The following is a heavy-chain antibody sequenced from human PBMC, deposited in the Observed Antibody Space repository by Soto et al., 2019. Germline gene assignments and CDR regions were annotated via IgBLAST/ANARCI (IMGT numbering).Heavy chain of an antibody. D-gene: IGHD5-18*01. CDR3: SRGILG. J-gene: IGHJ4*02. CDR1: GGSINSGGYC. V-gene: IGHV4-31*03. Sequence: QVQLQESGPGLVKPSQTLSLTCTVSGGSINSGGYCWSWIRQHPGKGLDWIGCISYGGSTSYNPSLESRGTIAVATSETQFSLKLTSVTAADTAVYYCSRGILGWGQGALITVSS. CDR2: ISYGGST.